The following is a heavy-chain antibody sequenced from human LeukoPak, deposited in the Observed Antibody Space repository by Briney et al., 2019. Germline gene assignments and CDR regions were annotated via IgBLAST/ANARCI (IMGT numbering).Heavy chain of an antibody. CDR2: IIPSGGTT. V-gene: IGHV1-46*01. D-gene: IGHD5-18*01. J-gene: IGHJ4*02. CDR1: GYTFTSYY. CDR3: ARLEGQTAMVTD. Sequence: ASVKVSCKASGYTFTSYYIHWVRQAPGQGLEWMGLIIPSGGTTIYAEKFQGRVTMTRDTSTSTVYMEQSSLRSEDTAVYYCARLEGQTAMVTDWGQGTLVTVSS.